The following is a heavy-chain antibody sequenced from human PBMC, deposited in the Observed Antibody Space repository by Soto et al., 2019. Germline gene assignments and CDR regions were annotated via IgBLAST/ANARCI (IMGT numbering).Heavy chain of an antibody. Sequence: GASVKVSCKASGYTFTSYAMHWVRQAPGQRLEWMGWINAGNGNTKYSQKFQGRVTITRDTSASTAYMELSSLRSEDTAVYYCARDPYNCEYCSQPSYYYYGMDVWGQGTTVTVSS. CDR2: INAGNGNT. CDR3: ARDPYNCEYCSQPSYYYYGMDV. D-gene: IGHD2-15*01. CDR1: GYTFTSYA. V-gene: IGHV1-3*01. J-gene: IGHJ6*02.